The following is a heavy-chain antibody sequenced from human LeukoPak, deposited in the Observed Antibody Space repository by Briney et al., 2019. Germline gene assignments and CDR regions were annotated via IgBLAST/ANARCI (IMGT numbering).Heavy chain of an antibody. J-gene: IGHJ5*02. Sequence: SVKVSCKASGGTFSSYAISWVRQAPGQGLEWMGGIIPIFGTANYARKFQGRVTITADESTSTAYMELSSLRSEDTAVYYCARVVRDSSGWYTDNNWFDPWGQGTLVTVSS. CDR1: GGTFSSYA. CDR2: IIPIFGTA. CDR3: ARVVRDSSGWYTDNNWFDP. V-gene: IGHV1-69*01. D-gene: IGHD6-19*01.